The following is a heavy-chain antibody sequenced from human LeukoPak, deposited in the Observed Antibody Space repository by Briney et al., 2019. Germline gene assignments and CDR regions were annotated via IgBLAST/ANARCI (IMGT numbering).Heavy chain of an antibody. Sequence: GGSLRLSCAASGFTFSTYGMHWVRQAPGKGLEWVALLSYDGSNKYYADSVKGRFTISRDNAKNSLYLQMNSLRAEDTAVYYCARDRSYGIPVWVFDYWGQGTLVTVSS. V-gene: IGHV3-30*03. J-gene: IGHJ4*02. CDR1: GFTFSTYG. D-gene: IGHD5-18*01. CDR3: ARDRSYGIPVWVFDY. CDR2: LSYDGSNK.